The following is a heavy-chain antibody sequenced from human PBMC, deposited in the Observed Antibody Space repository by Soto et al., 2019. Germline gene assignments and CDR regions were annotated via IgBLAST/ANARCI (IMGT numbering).Heavy chain of an antibody. CDR3: ARSVAVPGAHIDY. CDR2: VYYTGST. J-gene: IGHJ4*02. Sequence: LSLTCSVSGGSISGSYWSWIRQSPGKGLEWLGYVYYTGSTNYSPSLRSRVSISVDTSKNEFSLRLSSVTAADTAVYFCARSVAVPGAHIDYWGQGTQVPVSS. D-gene: IGHD6-19*01. V-gene: IGHV4-59*01. CDR1: GGSISGSY.